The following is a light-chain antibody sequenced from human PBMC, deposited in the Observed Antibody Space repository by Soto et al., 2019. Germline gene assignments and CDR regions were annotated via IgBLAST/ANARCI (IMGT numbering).Light chain of an antibody. CDR1: QSVSSN. V-gene: IGKV3-11*01. Sequence: EIVLTQSPATLSLSPGEGATLSCRASQSVSSNLGWYQQKPGQAPRLLIYDVSNRASGTPARFSGSGSGTDLTLTISSLEPEDFAVYNCQQRNSWPHTFGGGTTVENK. J-gene: IGKJ4*01. CDR3: QQRNSWPHT. CDR2: DVS.